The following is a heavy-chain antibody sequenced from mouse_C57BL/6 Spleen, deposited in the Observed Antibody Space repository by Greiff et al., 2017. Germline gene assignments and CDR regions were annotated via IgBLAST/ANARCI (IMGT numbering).Heavy chain of an antibody. J-gene: IGHJ2*01. CDR3: ARDYYDCDGGVFDY. V-gene: IGHV5-17*01. CDR1: GFTFSDYG. D-gene: IGHD2-4*01. CDR2: ISSGSSTI. Sequence: DVMLVESGGGLVKPGGSLKLSCAASGFTFSDYGMHWVRQAPEKGLEWVAYISSGSSTIYYADTVKGRFTISRDNAKNTLFLQMTSLRSEDTAMYYCARDYYDCDGGVFDYWGQGATLTVSS.